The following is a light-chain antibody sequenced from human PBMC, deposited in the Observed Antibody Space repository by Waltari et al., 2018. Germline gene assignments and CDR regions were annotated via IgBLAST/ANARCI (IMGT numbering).Light chain of an antibody. CDR2: VTT. J-gene: IGKJ1*01. Sequence: DIQMTQSPSSLPASVGDSVSITCRASQTLNNYVNWYQQKPGRAPKLLIYVTTTLPTGVPFRFSGSRSGTQFTLTISSLQPEDFATYYCQQTYNSPWTFGQGTKVEIK. V-gene: IGKV1-39*01. CDR1: QTLNNY. CDR3: QQTYNSPWT.